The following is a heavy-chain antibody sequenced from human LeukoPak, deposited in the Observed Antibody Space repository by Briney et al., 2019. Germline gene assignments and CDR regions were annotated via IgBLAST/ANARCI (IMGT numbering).Heavy chain of an antibody. CDR3: ARDSSTSCCFFDY. J-gene: IGHJ4*02. CDR1: GFTFSSYS. D-gene: IGHD2-2*01. V-gene: IGHV3-21*01. Sequence: PGGSLRLSCAASGFTFSSYSMNWVRQAPGKGLEWVSSISGSSSYIYYADSVKGRFTISRDNAKNSLYLQMNSLRAEDTAVYYCARDSSTSCCFFDYWGQGTLVTVSS. CDR2: ISGSSSYI.